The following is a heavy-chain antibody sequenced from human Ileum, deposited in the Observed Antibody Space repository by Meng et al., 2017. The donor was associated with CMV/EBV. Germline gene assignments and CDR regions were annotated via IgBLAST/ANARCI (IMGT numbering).Heavy chain of an antibody. CDR2: ISPHGGDT. Sequence: ASVKVSCKASGYTFSGYYMHWVRQAPGQGLEWMGWISPHGGDTRYAQKFQGRVTMTRDTSISTVSMDLSRLKADDTAVYYCAGGYSEGLDVWGQGTTVTVSS. V-gene: IGHV1-2*02. CDR1: GYTFSGYY. J-gene: IGHJ6*02. CDR3: AGGYSEGLDV. D-gene: IGHD5-18*01.